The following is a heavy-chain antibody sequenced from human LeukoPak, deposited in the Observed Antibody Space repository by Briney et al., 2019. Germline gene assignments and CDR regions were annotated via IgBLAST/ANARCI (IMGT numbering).Heavy chain of an antibody. J-gene: IGHJ4*02. D-gene: IGHD3-10*01. CDR1: GYTFISYY. Sequence: ASVKVSCKASGYTFISYYMHWVRQAPGQGLEWMGIINPGGGSTSNAQRFQDRVTMTRDTSTSTVYMELSNLGSEDTAVYFCAREGGVLWFGELGYWGQGTLVTVSS. V-gene: IGHV1-46*01. CDR3: AREGGVLWFGELGY. CDR2: INPGGGST.